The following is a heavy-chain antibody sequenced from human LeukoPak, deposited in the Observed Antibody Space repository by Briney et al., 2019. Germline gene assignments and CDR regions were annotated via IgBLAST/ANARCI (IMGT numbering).Heavy chain of an antibody. D-gene: IGHD5-24*01. J-gene: IGHJ4*02. CDR2: IGIDSGNT. V-gene: IGHV3-48*01. CDR3: ARDYKYAFDN. CDR1: GFTFSDYS. Sequence: GGSLRLSCAPSGFTFSDYSMNWVRQAPGKGLEWISYIGIDSGNTNYADSVKGRFTISGDKAKNSLYLQMNNLRVEDTAVYYCARDYKYAFDNWGQGTLVTVSS.